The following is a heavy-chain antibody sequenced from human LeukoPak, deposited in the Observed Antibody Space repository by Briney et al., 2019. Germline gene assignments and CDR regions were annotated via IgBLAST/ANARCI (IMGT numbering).Heavy chain of an antibody. D-gene: IGHD6-19*01. V-gene: IGHV3-30*04. CDR1: GFSFSTYA. Sequence: GGSLRLSCAASGFSFSTYAMHWVRQAPGKGLEWVALVSYDGSDQYYADSVKGRFTISRDNRKNPLSLQMNSLRAEDAAVYYCAREDRGWYPAYWGQGTLVTVSS. CDR3: AREDRGWYPAY. J-gene: IGHJ4*02. CDR2: VSYDGSDQ.